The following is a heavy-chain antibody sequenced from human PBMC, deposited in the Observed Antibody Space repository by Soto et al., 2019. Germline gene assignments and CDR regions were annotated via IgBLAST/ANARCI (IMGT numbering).Heavy chain of an antibody. Sequence: EVQLLESGGGLVQPGGSLRLSCAASGFTFSDYAMTWVRQAPGKGLEWVSAVTGSGDKIYYADSVNGRFTISRDNSENTLYLQMNSLRAEDTALYYCGKDRAHSTVLPASVDSWGQGSLVTVSS. CDR2: VTGSGDKI. D-gene: IGHD2-2*01. CDR3: GKDRAHSTVLPASVDS. J-gene: IGHJ5*01. V-gene: IGHV3-23*01. CDR1: GFTFSDYA.